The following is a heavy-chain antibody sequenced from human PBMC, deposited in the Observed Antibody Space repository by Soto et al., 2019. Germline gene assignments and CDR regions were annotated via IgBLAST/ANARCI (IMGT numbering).Heavy chain of an antibody. Sequence: GGSLRLSCAASGFTFSSHAMNWVRQAPGKGLEWVSAISGSGGSTYYADSVKGRFTISRDNSKNTLYLQMNSLRAEDTAVYYCAKGGYCSSTSCYTPDDALDIWGQGTMVTVSS. V-gene: IGHV3-23*01. CDR1: GFTFSSHA. CDR3: AKGGYCSSTSCYTPDDALDI. CDR2: ISGSGGST. J-gene: IGHJ3*02. D-gene: IGHD2-2*02.